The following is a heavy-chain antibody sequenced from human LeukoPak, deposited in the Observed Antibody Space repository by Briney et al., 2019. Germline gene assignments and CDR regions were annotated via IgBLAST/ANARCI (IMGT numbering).Heavy chain of an antibody. Sequence: GGSLRLSCAASGFTFRSYEMNWVRQAPGKGLEWVSVIYSGGNTYYADSVKGRFTISRDNSKNTLYLQMNSLRAEDTAVYYCARAASSEQGPFDYWGQGTLVTVSS. CDR3: ARAASSEQGPFDY. V-gene: IGHV3-53*01. CDR2: IYSGGNT. CDR1: GFTFRSYE. D-gene: IGHD6-6*01. J-gene: IGHJ4*02.